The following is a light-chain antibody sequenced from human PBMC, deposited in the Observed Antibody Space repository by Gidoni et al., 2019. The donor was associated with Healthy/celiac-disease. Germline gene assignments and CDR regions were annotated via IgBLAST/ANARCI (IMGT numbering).Light chain of an antibody. CDR1: QSVSSN. J-gene: IGKJ5*01. CDR3: QQYNNWPPIT. V-gene: IGKV3-15*01. Sequence: DIVMTQSPATLSVSPGESATLSCRASQSVSSNLPWYQQKPGQAPRLLIYGASTRPTGIPARFSGSGSGTEFTLTISSLQSEDFAVYYCQQYNNWPPITFGQGTRLEIK. CDR2: GAS.